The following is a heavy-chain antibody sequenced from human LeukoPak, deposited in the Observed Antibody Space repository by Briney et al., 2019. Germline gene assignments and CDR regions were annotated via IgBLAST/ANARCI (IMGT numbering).Heavy chain of an antibody. CDR3: ARGNSWVGGYYHYMDV. J-gene: IGHJ6*03. CDR1: GYTLTDLS. CDR2: FDPEDGET. D-gene: IGHD2-15*01. V-gene: IGHV1-24*01. Sequence: ASVKVSCKVSGYTLTDLSMHWVRQAPGKGLEWMGGFDPEDGETIYAQKFQGRVTMTEDTSSSTAYMELSSLKFDDTAVYFCARGNSWVGGYYHYMDVWGTGTTVTVSS.